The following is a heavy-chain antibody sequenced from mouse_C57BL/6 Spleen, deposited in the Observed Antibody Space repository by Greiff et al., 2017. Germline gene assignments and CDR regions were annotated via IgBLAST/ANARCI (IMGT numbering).Heavy chain of an antibody. V-gene: IGHV1-59*01. CDR3: ARGYYSNFYFDY. CDR1: GYTFTSYW. CDR2: IDPSDSYT. J-gene: IGHJ2*01. Sequence: QVQLQQPGAELVRPGTSVKLSCKASGYTFTSYWMHWVKQRPGQGLEWIGVIDPSDSYTNYNQKFKGKATLTVDTSSSTAYMQLSSLTSEDSAVYYFARGYYSNFYFDYWGQGTTLTVSS. D-gene: IGHD2-5*01.